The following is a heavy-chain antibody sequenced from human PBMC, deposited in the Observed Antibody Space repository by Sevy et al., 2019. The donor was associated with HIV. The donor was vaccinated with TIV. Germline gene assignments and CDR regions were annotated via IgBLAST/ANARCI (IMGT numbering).Heavy chain of an antibody. J-gene: IGHJ3*02. D-gene: IGHD2-21*02. CDR1: GFTFSSYS. CDR2: ISSSSSCI. V-gene: IGHV3-21*01. CDR3: ARDRGAVVTPDAFDI. Sequence: GGSLRLSCAASGFTFSSYSMNWVRQAPGKGLEWVSSISSSSSCIYYADSVKGRFTISRDNAKNSLYLQMNSLRAEDTAVYYCARDRGAVVTPDAFDIWGQGTMVTVSS.